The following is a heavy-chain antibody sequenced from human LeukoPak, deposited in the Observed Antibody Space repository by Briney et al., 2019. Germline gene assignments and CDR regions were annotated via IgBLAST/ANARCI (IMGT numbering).Heavy chain of an antibody. V-gene: IGHV1-3*01. Sequence: GASVKVSCKASVYTFTSYAMHWVRQAPGQKLEWIGWINAGNGNTKYSQKFQGRVTITRDTSASTAYMELSSLRSEYTAVYYCAREGGYSYGYGNDYWGQGTLVTVSS. J-gene: IGHJ4*02. CDR3: AREGGYSYGYGNDY. D-gene: IGHD5-18*01. CDR1: VYTFTSYA. CDR2: INAGNGNT.